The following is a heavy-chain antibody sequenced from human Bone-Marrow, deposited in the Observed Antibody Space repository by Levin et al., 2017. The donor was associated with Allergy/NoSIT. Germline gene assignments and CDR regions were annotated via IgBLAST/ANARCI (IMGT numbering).Heavy chain of an antibody. J-gene: IGHJ6*02. CDR3: ARNSYYGSGNLYYYYGMDV. Sequence: PGGSLRLSCAASGFTFSNYAMHWVRQAPGKGLEWVAVISYDDGSNKYYADSVKGRFTISRDNSENTLYLQMNSLGAEDTAVYYCARNSYYGSGNLYYYYGMDVWGQGTTVTVSS. V-gene: IGHV3-30*04. D-gene: IGHD3-10*01. CDR2: ISYDDGSNK. CDR1: GFTFSNYA.